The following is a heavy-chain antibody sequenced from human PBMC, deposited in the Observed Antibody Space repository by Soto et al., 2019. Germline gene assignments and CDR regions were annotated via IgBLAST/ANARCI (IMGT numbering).Heavy chain of an antibody. CDR3: ATSDFYGSGRHFDF. CDR2: ISGSGGST. D-gene: IGHD3-10*01. V-gene: IGHV3-23*01. J-gene: IGHJ4*02. CDR1: GFTFSSYA. Sequence: GGSLRLSCAASGFTFSSYAMSWVRQAPGKGLEWVSAISGSGGSTYYADSVKGRFTISRDNSKNTLYLQMNSLRAEDTAVYYCATSDFYGSGRHFDFWGQGTLGTVSS.